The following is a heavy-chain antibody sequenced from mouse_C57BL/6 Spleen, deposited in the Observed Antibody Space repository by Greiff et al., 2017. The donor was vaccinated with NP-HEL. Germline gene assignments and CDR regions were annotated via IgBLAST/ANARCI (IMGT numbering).Heavy chain of an antibody. CDR3: ARRLTYYSNDDYYAMDD. Sequence: EVQRVESGGGLVQPGGSLKLSCAASGFTFSDYGMAWVRQAPRKGPEWVAFISNLAYSIYYADTVTGRFTISRENAKNTLYLEMSSLRSEDTAMYYCARRLTYYSNDDYYAMDDWGQGTSVTVSS. J-gene: IGHJ4*01. V-gene: IGHV5-15*01. D-gene: IGHD2-5*01. CDR2: ISNLAYSI. CDR1: GFTFSDYG.